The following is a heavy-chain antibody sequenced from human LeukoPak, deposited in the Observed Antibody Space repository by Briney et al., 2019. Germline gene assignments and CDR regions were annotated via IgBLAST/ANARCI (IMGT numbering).Heavy chain of an antibody. V-gene: IGHV3-43*01. CDR2: ISWDAGSI. CDR1: GFTFDDYT. Sequence: PGGSLRLSCAASGFTFDDYTMHWVRQAPGKGLEWVSLISWDAGSIYYGDSVKGRFTVSRDNSKNSLYLQMNSLRTEDTALYYCAEDIEGYTHGVDYWGQGTLVTVSS. J-gene: IGHJ4*02. CDR3: AEDIEGYTHGVDY. D-gene: IGHD5-18*01.